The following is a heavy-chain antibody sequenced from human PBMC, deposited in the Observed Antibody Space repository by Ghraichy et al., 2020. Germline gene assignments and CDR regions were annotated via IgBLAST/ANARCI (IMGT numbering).Heavy chain of an antibody. CDR1: ALIFNTYT. CDR2: ISASGNTV. J-gene: IGHJ4*02. CDR3: VRNNFYYFDF. V-gene: IGHV3-48*02. Sequence: GGSLRLSCTVSALIFNTYTMAWLRQPPGQGLERVSFISASGNTVYYADSVQGRCTTSRDSATNSLYLQMNSLRDEDTAVYYCVRNNFYYFDFWGQGALVT. D-gene: IGHD3-3*01.